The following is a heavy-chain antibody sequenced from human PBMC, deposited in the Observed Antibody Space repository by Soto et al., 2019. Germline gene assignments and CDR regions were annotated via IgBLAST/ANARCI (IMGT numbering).Heavy chain of an antibody. J-gene: IGHJ5*02. D-gene: IGHD3-10*01. CDR2: IYYSGST. CDR3: ARQEISIVRAFNWFDP. V-gene: IGHV4-39*01. CDR1: GGSISSSSYY. Sequence: PSETLSLTCTVSGGSISSSSYYWGWIRQPPGKGLEWIGSIYYSGSTYYNPSLKSRVTISVDTSKNQFSLKLTSVTAADTAVYYCARQEISIVRAFNWFDPWGQGTLVTVSS.